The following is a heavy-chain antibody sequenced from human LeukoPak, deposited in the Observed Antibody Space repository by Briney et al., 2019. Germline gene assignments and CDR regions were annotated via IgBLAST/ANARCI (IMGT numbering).Heavy chain of an antibody. CDR1: GYTFTSYY. CDR3: ARDYSWDYYDSSGYYTDY. J-gene: IGHJ4*02. CDR2: INPSGGST. Sequence: GASVKVSCKASGYTFTSYYMHWVRQAPGQGLEWMGIINPSGGSTSYAQKFQGRVTMTRDMSTSTVYMELSSLRSDDTAVYYCARDYSWDYYDSSGYYTDYWGQGTLVTVSS. D-gene: IGHD3-22*01. V-gene: IGHV1-46*01.